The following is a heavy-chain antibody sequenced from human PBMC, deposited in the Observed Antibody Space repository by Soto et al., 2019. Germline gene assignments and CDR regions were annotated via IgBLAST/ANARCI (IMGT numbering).Heavy chain of an antibody. CDR2: INGSGGST. CDR3: AKGGSYYYDSSGYYT. CDR1: GFTFSSYW. Sequence: PGGSLRLSCAASGFTFSSYWMSWVRQAPGKGLEWVSNINGSGGSTYYADSVKGRFTISRDNSKNTLYLQMNSLRAEDTAVYYCAKGGSYYYDSSGYYTWGQGTLVTVSS. D-gene: IGHD3-22*01. V-gene: IGHV3-23*01. J-gene: IGHJ5*02.